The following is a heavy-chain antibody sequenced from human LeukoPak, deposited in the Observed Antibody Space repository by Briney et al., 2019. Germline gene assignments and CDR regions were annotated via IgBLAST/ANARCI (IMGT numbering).Heavy chain of an antibody. V-gene: IGHV4-61*02. J-gene: IGHJ4*02. Sequence: SETLSLTCTVSGGSISSSSYYWSWIRQPAGKGLEWIGRIYTSGSTNYNPSLKSRVTISVDTSKNQFSLKLSSVTAADTAVYYCARVYSAVDYWGQGTLVTVSS. CDR1: GGSISSSSYY. CDR3: ARVYSAVDY. D-gene: IGHD2-21*01. CDR2: IYTSGST.